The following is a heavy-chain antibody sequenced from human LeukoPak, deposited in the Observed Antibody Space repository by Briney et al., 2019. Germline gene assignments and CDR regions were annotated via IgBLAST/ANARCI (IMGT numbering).Heavy chain of an antibody. CDR1: GYTFTSHD. D-gene: IGHD5-18*01. CDR3: ARGGGYSYMYYFDY. CDR2: MNPNSGDT. J-gene: IGHJ4*02. Sequence: ASVKVSCKASGYTFTSHDINWVRQATGQGLEWMGWMNPNSGDTGYAQEFQGRVTITRNTSISTAYMELSSLRSEDTAVYYCARGGGYSYMYYFDYWGQGTLVTVSS. V-gene: IGHV1-8*01.